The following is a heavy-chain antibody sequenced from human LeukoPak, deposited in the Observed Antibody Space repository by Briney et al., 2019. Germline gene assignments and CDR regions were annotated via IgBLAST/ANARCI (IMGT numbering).Heavy chain of an antibody. CDR2: VFNTGTT. Sequence: SETLSLTCSVSGGSISSYYWNWIRQPAGKGLEWIGRVFNTGTTNCNPSLKSRVTMSLDTSKSQFSLSLSSVTAADTAIYWCAKSGDFYFGMDIWGQGTTVTVSS. J-gene: IGHJ6*02. V-gene: IGHV4-4*07. D-gene: IGHD2-15*01. CDR1: GGSISSYY. CDR3: AKSGDFYFGMDI.